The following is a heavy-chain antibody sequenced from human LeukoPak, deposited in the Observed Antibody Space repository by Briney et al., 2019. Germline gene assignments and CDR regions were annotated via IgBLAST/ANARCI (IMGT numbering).Heavy chain of an antibody. CDR1: GYSISSGYY. V-gene: IGHV4-38-2*02. Sequence: SETLSLTCTVSGYSISSGYYWGWIRQPPGKGLEWIGYIYYSGSTNYNPSLKSRVTISVDTSKNQFSLKLSSVTAADTAVYYCARKRAADDAFDIWGQGTMVTVSS. J-gene: IGHJ3*02. D-gene: IGHD6-25*01. CDR3: ARKRAADDAFDI. CDR2: IYYSGST.